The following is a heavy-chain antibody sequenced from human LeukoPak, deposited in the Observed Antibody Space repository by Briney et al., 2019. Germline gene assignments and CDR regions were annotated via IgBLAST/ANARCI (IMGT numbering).Heavy chain of an antibody. J-gene: IGHJ6*03. CDR3: ARVAAEVVGVPGAIGFGWLRRDYYYMDV. D-gene: IGHD2-2*02. V-gene: IGHV1-46*01. CDR1: GYTFTSYY. CDR2: INPSGGST. Sequence: ASVKVSCKASGYTFTSYYMHWVRQAPGEGLEWMGIINPSGGSTSYAQKFQGRVTMTRDMSTSTVYMELSSLRSEDTAVYYYARVAAEVVGVPGAIGFGWLRRDYYYMDVWGKGTTVTVSS.